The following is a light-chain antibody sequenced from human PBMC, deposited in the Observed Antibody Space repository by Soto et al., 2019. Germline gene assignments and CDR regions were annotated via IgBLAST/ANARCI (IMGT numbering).Light chain of an antibody. CDR2: LNSDGSH. Sequence: QPVLTQSPSASASLGASVKLTCTLSSGHSSYAIAWHQQQPEKGPRYLMKLNSDGSHSKGDGIPDRFSGSSSGAERYLTISSLQSEYEADYSCQTWGTGIAVFGGGTQLTVL. CDR1: SGHSSYA. V-gene: IGLV4-69*01. CDR3: QTWGTGIAV. J-gene: IGLJ7*01.